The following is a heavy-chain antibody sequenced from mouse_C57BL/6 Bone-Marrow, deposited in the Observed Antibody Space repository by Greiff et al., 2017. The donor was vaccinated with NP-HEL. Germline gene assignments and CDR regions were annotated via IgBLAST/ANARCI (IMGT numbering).Heavy chain of an antibody. D-gene: IGHD5-5*01. CDR1: GYTFTDYY. CDR3: ARGGNLPPFDY. J-gene: IGHJ2*01. Sequence: EVQLQQSGPELVKPGASVKISCKASGYTFTDYYMNWVKQSHGKSLEWIGDINPNNGGTSYNQKFKGKATLTVDKSSSTAYMELRSLTSEDSAVYYCARGGNLPPFDYWGQGTTLTVSS. V-gene: IGHV1-26*01. CDR2: INPNNGGT.